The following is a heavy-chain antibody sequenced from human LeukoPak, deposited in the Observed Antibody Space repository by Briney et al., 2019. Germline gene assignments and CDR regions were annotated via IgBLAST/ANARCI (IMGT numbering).Heavy chain of an antibody. CDR2: IVVGSGNT. Sequence: ASVKVSCKASGFTFTSSAVQWVRQARGQRLEWIGWIVVGSGNTNYAQKFQERVTITRDMSTITAYMELSSLRSEDTAVYYCAADATYYYGMGVWGQGTTVTVSS. D-gene: IGHD1-1*01. V-gene: IGHV1-58*01. J-gene: IGHJ6*02. CDR1: GFTFTSSA. CDR3: AADATYYYGMGV.